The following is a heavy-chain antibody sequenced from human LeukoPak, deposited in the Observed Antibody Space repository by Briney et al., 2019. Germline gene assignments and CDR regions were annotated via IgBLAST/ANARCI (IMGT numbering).Heavy chain of an antibody. J-gene: IGHJ6*02. Sequence: PSETLSLTCTVSGGSISSDYWSWIRQPPGKGLDWIGYIHYIGSTNYNPSLNSRVTISIDTSKNQFSLKLSSVTAADTAVYYCERVGGDYYYYGMNVWSQGTTVTVYS. D-gene: IGHD4-17*01. V-gene: IGHV4-59*01. CDR2: IHYIGST. CDR1: GGSISSDY. CDR3: ERVGGDYYYYGMNV.